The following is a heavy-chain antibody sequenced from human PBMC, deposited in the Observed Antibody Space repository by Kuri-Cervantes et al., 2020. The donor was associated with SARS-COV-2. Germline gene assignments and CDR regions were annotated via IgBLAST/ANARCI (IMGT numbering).Heavy chain of an antibody. CDR3: ARESGRYYYDSSAYFVHAFDI. D-gene: IGHD3-22*01. J-gene: IGHJ3*02. CDR2: IYHSGST. CDR1: GYSISSGYY. V-gene: IGHV4-38-2*02. Sequence: ESLKISCAVSGYSISSGYYWGWIRQPPGKGLEWIGSIYHSGSTYYNPSLKSRVTISVDTSKNQFSLKLSSVTAADTAVYYCARESGRYYYDSSAYFVHAFDIWGQGTMVTVSS.